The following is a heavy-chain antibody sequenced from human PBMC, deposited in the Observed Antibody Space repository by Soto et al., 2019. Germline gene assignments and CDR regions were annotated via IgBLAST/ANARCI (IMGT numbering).Heavy chain of an antibody. CDR3: ARPHTVRGVIGGMDV. Sequence: GESLKISCKGSGYSFTSYWISWVRQMPGKGLEWMGRIDPSDSYTNYSPSFQGHVTISADKSISTAYLQWSSLKASDTAMYYCARPHTVRGVIGGMDVWGQGTTVTVSS. CDR2: IDPSDSYT. CDR1: GYSFTSYW. V-gene: IGHV5-10-1*01. J-gene: IGHJ6*02. D-gene: IGHD3-10*01.